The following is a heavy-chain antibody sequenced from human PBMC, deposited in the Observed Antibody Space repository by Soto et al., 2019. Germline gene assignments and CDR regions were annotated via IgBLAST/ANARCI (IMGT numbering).Heavy chain of an antibody. Sequence: SETLSLTCAVYGGSFSGYYWTWIRQPPGKGLEWIGEINHSGTINFNPSLKSRLTISLDTSKKHFSLKLSSVTDADTAAYYCARADRTLVTSYSLDVWGQGTTVTVSS. CDR3: ARADRTLVTSYSLDV. J-gene: IGHJ6*02. D-gene: IGHD2-21*02. CDR1: GGSFSGYY. V-gene: IGHV4-34*01. CDR2: INHSGTI.